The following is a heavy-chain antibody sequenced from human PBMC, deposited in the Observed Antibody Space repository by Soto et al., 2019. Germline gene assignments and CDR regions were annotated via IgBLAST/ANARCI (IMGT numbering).Heavy chain of an antibody. D-gene: IGHD6-6*01. J-gene: IGHJ4*02. CDR1: GFTFSSFG. CDR2: ISSSGSAT. Sequence: PGGSLRLSCATSGFTFSSFGMNWVRQAPGKGLEWVSYISSSGSATYYADSVKGRFTISRDNAENSLFLQMSSLSVDDTAVYYCAKEEGSSSYFDYWGQGTLVTVSS. CDR3: AKEEGSSSYFDY. V-gene: IGHV3-48*03.